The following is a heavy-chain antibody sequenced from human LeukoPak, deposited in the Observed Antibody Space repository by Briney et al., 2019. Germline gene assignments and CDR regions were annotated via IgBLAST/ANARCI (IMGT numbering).Heavy chain of an antibody. CDR3: AREYRDYYDSSGNYLDY. CDR1: GYSFTSYG. Sequence: ASVTVSCKASGYSFTSYGISWVRQAPGQGLEWMGWVNGYNGKTNYVQNIQDRVTMTTDTSTSTAYMELRSLRSDDTAVYYCAREYRDYYDSSGNYLDYWGQGTLVTVSS. D-gene: IGHD3-22*01. J-gene: IGHJ4*02. V-gene: IGHV1-18*01. CDR2: VNGYNGKT.